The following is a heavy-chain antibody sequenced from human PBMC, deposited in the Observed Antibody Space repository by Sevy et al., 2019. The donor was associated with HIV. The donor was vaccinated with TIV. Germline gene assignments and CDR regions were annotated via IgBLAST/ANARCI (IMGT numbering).Heavy chain of an antibody. D-gene: IGHD3-10*01. CDR3: ARDNLLPIMVSMVRGALSYYFDY. J-gene: IGHJ4*02. CDR2: IWYDGIDR. Sequence: GGSLRLSCAASGFTFSNYGMHWVRQAPGKGLEWVAGIWYDGIDRYYADSVKGRFTISRDNSKNTLYLQMNSLRAEDTAVYYCARDNLLPIMVSMVRGALSYYFDYWGQGTLVTVSS. V-gene: IGHV3-33*01. CDR1: GFTFSNYG.